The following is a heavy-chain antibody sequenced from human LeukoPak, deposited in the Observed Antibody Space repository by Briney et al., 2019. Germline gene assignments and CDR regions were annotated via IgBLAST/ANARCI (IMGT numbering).Heavy chain of an antibody. V-gene: IGHV3-30*18. CDR2: ISYDGSDK. CDR3: AKDNGWQTQLGGYYYYYGMDV. CDR1: GFTFSSYD. J-gene: IGHJ6*02. Sequence: GGSLRLSCAASGFTFSSYDMYWVRQAAGKGLEWVAIISYDGSDKYYADSVKGRFTISRDNSKNTLFLQMDSLRPEDTAVYYCAKDNGWQTQLGGYYYYYGMDVWGQGTTVTVSS. D-gene: IGHD6-6*01.